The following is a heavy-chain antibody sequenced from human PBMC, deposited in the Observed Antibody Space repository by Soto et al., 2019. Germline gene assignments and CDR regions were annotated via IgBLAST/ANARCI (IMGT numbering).Heavy chain of an antibody. CDR3: ARGREYYDFWSGYASGWFDP. CDR2: MNPNSGNT. Sequence: GLEWMGWMNPNSGNTGYAQKFQGRVTMTRNTSISTAYMELSSLRSEDTAVYYCARGREYYDFWSGYASGWFDPWGQGTLVTVSS. J-gene: IGHJ5*02. V-gene: IGHV1-8*01. D-gene: IGHD3-3*01.